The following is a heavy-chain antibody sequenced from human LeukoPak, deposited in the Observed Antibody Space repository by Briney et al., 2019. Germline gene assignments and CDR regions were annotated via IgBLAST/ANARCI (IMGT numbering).Heavy chain of an antibody. CDR1: GFTFSSYA. CDR3: AKTYYYDSGGYFYAFDI. CDR2: ISGSGGST. J-gene: IGHJ3*02. V-gene: IGHV3-23*01. Sequence: PGGSLRLSCAASGFTFSSYAMSWVRQAPGKGLEWVSAISGSGGSTYYADSVKGRFTISRDNSKNTLYLQMNSLRAEDTAVYYCAKTYYYDSGGYFYAFDIWGQGTMVTVSS. D-gene: IGHD3-22*01.